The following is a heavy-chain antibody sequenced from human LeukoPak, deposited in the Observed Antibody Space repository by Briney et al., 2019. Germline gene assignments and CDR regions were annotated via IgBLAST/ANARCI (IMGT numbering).Heavy chain of an antibody. CDR3: ARAQVEMATIGGYYFDY. Sequence: GGSLRLSCAASGFTFSSYSMNWVRQAPGKGLEWVSYISSSSSTIYYADSVKGRFTISRDNAKNSLYLQMNSLRAEDTAVYYCARAQVEMATIGGYYFDYWGQGTLVTVSS. CDR2: ISSSSSTI. CDR1: GFTFSSYS. J-gene: IGHJ4*02. D-gene: IGHD5-24*01. V-gene: IGHV3-48*04.